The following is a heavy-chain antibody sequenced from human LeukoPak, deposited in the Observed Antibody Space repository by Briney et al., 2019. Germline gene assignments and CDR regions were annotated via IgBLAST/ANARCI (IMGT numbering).Heavy chain of an antibody. J-gene: IGHJ6*03. D-gene: IGHD1-1*01. Sequence: PGGSLRLSCAASGFTFSNAWMSWVRQAPGKGLEWVGRIKSKTDGGTTDYAAPVKGRFTISRDDSKNTLYLQMNSLKTEDTAVYYCTTDPTQPDYYYYYMDVWGKGTRSPSP. CDR1: GFTFSNAW. CDR3: TTDPTQPDYYYYYMDV. CDR2: IKSKTDGGTT. V-gene: IGHV3-15*01.